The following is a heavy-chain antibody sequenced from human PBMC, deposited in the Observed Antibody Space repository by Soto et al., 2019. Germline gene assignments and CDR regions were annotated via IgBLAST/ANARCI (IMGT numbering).Heavy chain of an antibody. Sequence: SETLSLTCAVYGGSFSGYYWSWIRQPPGKGLEWIGEINHSGSTNYNPSLKSRVTISVDTSKNQFSLKLSSVTAADTAVYYCARGYDFWSGSKGWFDPWGQGTLVTV. D-gene: IGHD3-3*01. CDR2: INHSGST. CDR1: GGSFSGYY. J-gene: IGHJ5*02. CDR3: ARGYDFWSGSKGWFDP. V-gene: IGHV4-34*01.